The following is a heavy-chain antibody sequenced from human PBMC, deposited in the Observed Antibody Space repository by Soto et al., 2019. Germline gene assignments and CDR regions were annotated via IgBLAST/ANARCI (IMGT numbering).Heavy chain of an antibody. CDR1: GFSLSTSGVG. J-gene: IGHJ5*02. CDR2: IYWDDDK. CDR3: AHTLFGIYDNSANWFDP. D-gene: IGHD3-22*01. Sequence: QITLKESGPPLVKPTQTLTLTCTFSGFSLSTSGVGVGWIRQSPGKALEWLALIYWDDDKRYSPSLKSRLTITKDTSKNQVVLTMTNMDPVDTATSYCAHTLFGIYDNSANWFDPWGQGTLVTVSS. V-gene: IGHV2-5*02.